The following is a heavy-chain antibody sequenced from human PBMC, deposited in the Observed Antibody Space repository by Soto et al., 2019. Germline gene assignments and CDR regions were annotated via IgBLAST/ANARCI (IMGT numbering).Heavy chain of an antibody. J-gene: IGHJ4*02. V-gene: IGHV3-30*18. CDR3: AKDRRAGRGGYYFDY. D-gene: IGHD3-10*01. CDR1: GFTFSSYG. CDR2: ISYDGSNK. Sequence: VQLVESGGGVVQPGRSLRLSCAASGFTFSSYGMHWVRQAPGKGLEWVAVISYDGSNKYYADSVKGRFTISRDNSKNTLYLQMNSLRAEDTAVYYCAKDRRAGRGGYYFDYWGQGTLVTVSS.